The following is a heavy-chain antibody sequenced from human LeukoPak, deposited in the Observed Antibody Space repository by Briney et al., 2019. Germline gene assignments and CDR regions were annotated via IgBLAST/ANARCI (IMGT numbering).Heavy chain of an antibody. V-gene: IGHV4-59*11. CDR1: GGSISSHY. CDR2: IYYSGST. J-gene: IGHJ6*03. D-gene: IGHD3-3*01. Sequence: SETPSLTCTVSGGSISSHYWSWIRQPPGKGLEWIGYIYYSGSTNYDPSLKSRVTISVDTSKNQFSLKLSSVTAADTAVYYCARDLRPLRFLEWSRGDYYYYMDVWGKGTTVTVSS. CDR3: ARDLRPLRFLEWSRGDYYYYMDV.